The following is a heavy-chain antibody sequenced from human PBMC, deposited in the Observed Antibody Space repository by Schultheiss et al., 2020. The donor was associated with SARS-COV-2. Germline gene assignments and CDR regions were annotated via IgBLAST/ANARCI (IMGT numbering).Heavy chain of an antibody. CDR1: GYTFTSYG. J-gene: IGHJ6*02. Sequence: ASVKVSCKASGYTFTSYGISWVRQAPGQGLEWMGWISAYNGNTNYAQKFQGRVTITADKSTSTAYMELSSLRSEDTAVYYCAREPREGETYGDYVRVYYYYGMDVWGQGTTVTVSS. D-gene: IGHD4-17*01. V-gene: IGHV1-18*01. CDR2: ISAYNGNT. CDR3: AREPREGETYGDYVRVYYYYGMDV.